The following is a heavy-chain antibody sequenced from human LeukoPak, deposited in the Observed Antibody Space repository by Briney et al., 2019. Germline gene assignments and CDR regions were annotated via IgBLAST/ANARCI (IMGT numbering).Heavy chain of an antibody. V-gene: IGHV1-69*13. D-gene: IGHD6-19*01. CDR3: ASDRYSSGWSYFDY. Sequence: SVKVSCKASGDTFSSYAISWVRQAPGQGLEWMGGIIPIFGTANYAQKFQGRVAITADESTSTAYMELSSLRSEDTAVYYCASDRYSSGWSYFDYWGQGTLVTVSS. CDR2: IIPIFGTA. CDR1: GDTFSSYA. J-gene: IGHJ4*02.